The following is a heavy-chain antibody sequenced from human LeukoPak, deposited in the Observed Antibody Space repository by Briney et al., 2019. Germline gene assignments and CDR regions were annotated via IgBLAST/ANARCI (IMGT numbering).Heavy chain of an antibody. CDR3: ARSRESKTHFDY. Sequence: GESLKISCKASGYTFTAYWIGWVRQMPGKGLEWMGTIYPDDSDTRYSPSFQGQVTISADKSITTAYLQWSSLKASDTAMYYCARSRESKTHFDYWGQGTLVTVSS. J-gene: IGHJ4*02. D-gene: IGHD3-10*01. CDR1: GYTFTAYW. CDR2: IYPDDSDT. V-gene: IGHV5-51*01.